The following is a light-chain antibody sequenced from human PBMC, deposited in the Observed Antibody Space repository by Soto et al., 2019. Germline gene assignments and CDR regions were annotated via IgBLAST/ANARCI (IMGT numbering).Light chain of an antibody. CDR1: SSDVGGYNY. J-gene: IGLJ2*01. CDR2: EVS. Sequence: QSALTQPPSASGSPRQSVAISCNGTSSDVGGYNYVSWYQQHPGKAPKLIIFEVSKRPSGVPDRFSGSKSGNTASLTVSGLQAEDEADYYCSSYAGSDTFDVVFGGGTKVTVL. V-gene: IGLV2-8*01. CDR3: SSYAGSDTFDVV.